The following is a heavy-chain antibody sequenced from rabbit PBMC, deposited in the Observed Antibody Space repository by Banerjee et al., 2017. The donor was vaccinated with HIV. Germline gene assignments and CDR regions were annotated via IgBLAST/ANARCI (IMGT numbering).Heavy chain of an antibody. J-gene: IGHJ4*01. CDR1: GIDFSSVFW. D-gene: IGHD6-1*01. CDR2: IYTGSGGA. Sequence: QSLEESGGDLVKPGASLTLTCKASGIDFSSVFWMCWVRQAPGKGLEWIACIYTGSGGAYYASWAKGRFTISRSTSLNTVTLQMTSLTAADTATYFCARDGAAYAGYDYAFNLRGQGTLVTVS. CDR3: ARDGAAYAGYDYAFNL. V-gene: IGHV1S43*01.